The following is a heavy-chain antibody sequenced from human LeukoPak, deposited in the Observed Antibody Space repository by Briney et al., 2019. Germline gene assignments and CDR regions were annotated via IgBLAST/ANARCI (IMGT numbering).Heavy chain of an antibody. D-gene: IGHD2-2*01. Sequence: SETLSLTCTVSGGSISSGGYYWSWIRQHPGKGLEWIGYIYYSGSTYYNPSLKSRVTISVDTSKNQFSLKLSSVTAADTAVYYCARGRSNQLLWSGRYYFDYWGQGTLVTVSS. CDR2: IYYSGST. CDR3: ARGRSNQLLWSGRYYFDY. CDR1: GGSISSGGYY. J-gene: IGHJ4*02. V-gene: IGHV4-31*03.